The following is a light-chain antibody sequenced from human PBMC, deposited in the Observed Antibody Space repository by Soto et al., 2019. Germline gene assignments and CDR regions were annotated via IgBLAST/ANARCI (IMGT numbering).Light chain of an antibody. V-gene: IGKV1-5*03. CDR3: QQYHSYGWT. CDR1: QSISSW. J-gene: IGKJ1*01. Sequence: DIQMTQSPSILSASVGDRVTITCRASQSISSWLAWYQQKPGKAPKLLIYKASSLESGVPSRFSGSGSGTEFTLTISSLQPDDFATYYRQQYHSYGWTFGQGTKVDIK. CDR2: KAS.